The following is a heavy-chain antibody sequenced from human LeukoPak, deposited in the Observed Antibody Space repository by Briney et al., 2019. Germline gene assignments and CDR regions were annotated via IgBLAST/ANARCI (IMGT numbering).Heavy chain of an antibody. CDR2: INWNGGST. Sequence: GGSLRLSCAASGFTFDDYGMSWVRQAPGKGLEWVSGINWNGGSTGYADSVKGRFTISRDNAKNSLYLQMNSLRAEDTALYHCARDFGSSSWYPGGSWFDPWDQGTLVTVSS. CDR3: ARDFGSSSWYPGGSWFDP. CDR1: GFTFDDYG. V-gene: IGHV3-20*01. J-gene: IGHJ5*02. D-gene: IGHD6-13*01.